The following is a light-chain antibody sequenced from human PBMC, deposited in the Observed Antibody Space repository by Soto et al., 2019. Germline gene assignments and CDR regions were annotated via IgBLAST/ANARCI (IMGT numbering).Light chain of an antibody. J-gene: IGKJ3*01. CDR1: QSVNSY. V-gene: IGKV3-11*01. CDR2: DAS. CDR3: QQRDNWPPT. Sequence: EVLLTQSPATLSLSPGQRATLSCRASQSVNSYLTWYQHKPGQAPRLLISDASNRATGVPARFSGSGSGTDFTLTISSLETEDFAVYYCQQRDNWPPTFGPGTTVDI.